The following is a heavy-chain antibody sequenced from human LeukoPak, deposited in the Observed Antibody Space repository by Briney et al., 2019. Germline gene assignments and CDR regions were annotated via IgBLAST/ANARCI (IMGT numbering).Heavy chain of an antibody. CDR2: ITSGSSHI. D-gene: IGHD1-26*01. J-gene: IGHJ6*03. CDR3: ARDPYSGSYGADYYYYMDV. CDR1: GFTFSSYN. Sequence: GGSLRLSCAASGFTFSSYNMNWVRQTPGQGLEWVSSITSGSSHIYYADSVKGRFTISRDNAKSSLYLQMNSLRAEDTAVYYCARDPYSGSYGADYYYYMDVWGKGTTVTVSS. V-gene: IGHV3-21*01.